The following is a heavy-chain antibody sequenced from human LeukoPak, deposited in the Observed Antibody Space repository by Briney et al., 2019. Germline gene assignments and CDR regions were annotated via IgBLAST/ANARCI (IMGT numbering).Heavy chain of an antibody. J-gene: IGHJ5*02. Sequence: SQTLSLTCTASSGSISSGDYYWSWIRQPPGTGLEWIGYIYYSGSTYYNPSLKSRVTISVDTSKNQFSLKLSSVTAADTAVYYCGRVLTTDWFDPWGQGTLVTVSS. D-gene: IGHD4-11*01. V-gene: IGHV4-30-4*01. CDR1: SGSISSGDYY. CDR3: GRVLTTDWFDP. CDR2: IYYSGST.